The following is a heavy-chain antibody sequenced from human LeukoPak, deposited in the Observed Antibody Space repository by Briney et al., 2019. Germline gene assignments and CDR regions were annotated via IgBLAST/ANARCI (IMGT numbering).Heavy chain of an antibody. V-gene: IGHV1-46*01. CDR1: GYTFTSYY. D-gene: IGHD6-13*01. Sequence: ASVKVSCKASGYTFTSYYMHWVRQAPGQGLERMGIINPSAGSTSYAQKFQGRVTMTRDTSTSTVYMELSGLRSDDTAVYYCARDLRIFKAGDSWYFFDYWGQGILVTVSS. CDR3: ARDLRIFKAGDSWYFFDY. J-gene: IGHJ4*02. CDR2: INPSAGST.